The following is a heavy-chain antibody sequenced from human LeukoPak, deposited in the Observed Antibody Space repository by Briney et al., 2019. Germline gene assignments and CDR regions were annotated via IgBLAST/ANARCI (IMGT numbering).Heavy chain of an antibody. CDR3: ARQTDISGYYYGY. CDR2: INYSGST. D-gene: IGHD3-22*01. J-gene: IGHJ4*02. V-gene: IGHV4-39*01. Sequence: SETLSLTCSDSGGSISSSSYYWGWIRQPPGKGLEWIGSINYSGSTYYNPSLKSQVTISVDTSKNQFSLNLSSVTATDTAVYYCARQTDISGYYYGYWGQGTLVTVSS. CDR1: GGSISSSSYY.